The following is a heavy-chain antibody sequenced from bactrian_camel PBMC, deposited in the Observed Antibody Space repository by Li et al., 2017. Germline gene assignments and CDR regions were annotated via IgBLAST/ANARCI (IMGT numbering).Heavy chain of an antibody. CDR2: IDSTTTT. V-gene: IGHV3S9*01. CDR3: AAAGRAYSDYAGY. CDR1: GYPSSRHC. D-gene: IGHD4*01. Sequence: HVQLVESGGGSVQAGGSLRLSCAHSGYPSSRHCMGWFRQAPGKEREGLASIDSTTTTDYADSVKGRFTISKDNVENTLYLQMNSLKSEDTAVYYCAAAGRAYSDYAGYWGQGTQVTVS. J-gene: IGHJ6*01.